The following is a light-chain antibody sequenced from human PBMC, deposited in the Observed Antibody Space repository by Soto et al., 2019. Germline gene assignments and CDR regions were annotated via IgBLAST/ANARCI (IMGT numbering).Light chain of an antibody. CDR1: NSNIGAGYD. CDR3: QSYESGWGV. CDR2: SNT. J-gene: IGLJ3*02. V-gene: IGLV1-40*01. Sequence: QSVLTQPPSVSGAPGQRVTISCTGSNSNIGAGYDVHWYQQYPGTAPKLLIYSNTNRPSGVPDRFSASKSGTSASLAITGLQAADEAYYYCQSYESGWGVFGGGTKVTVL.